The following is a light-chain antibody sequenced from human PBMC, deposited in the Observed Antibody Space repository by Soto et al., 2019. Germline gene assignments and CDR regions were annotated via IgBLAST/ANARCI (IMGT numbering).Light chain of an antibody. V-gene: IGLV2-14*03. J-gene: IGLJ1*01. CDR1: NTDVGAYDY. Sequence: QSVLTQPASVSGSPGQSITISCSGTNTDVGAYDYVSWYQQHPGKAPKLIPYDVINRPSGVSDRFSGSKSGNTASLTISGLQAEDEAEYFCSSYSTISNLVFGTGTKLTVL. CDR2: DVI. CDR3: SSYSTISNLV.